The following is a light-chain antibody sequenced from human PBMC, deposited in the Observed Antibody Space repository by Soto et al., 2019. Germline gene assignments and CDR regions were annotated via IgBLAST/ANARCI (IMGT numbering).Light chain of an antibody. J-gene: IGLJ3*02. V-gene: IGLV1-51*01. Sequence: QSVLTQPPSVSAAPGQKVTISCSGSSSNIGNNYVSWYQQLPGTAPKLLIYDNNKRPSGIPDRFSGSKSGTSATLGITGLQTGDEADYYCGTWDSSVTTGGLFGGGTKLTVL. CDR3: GTWDSSVTTGGL. CDR1: SSNIGNNY. CDR2: DNN.